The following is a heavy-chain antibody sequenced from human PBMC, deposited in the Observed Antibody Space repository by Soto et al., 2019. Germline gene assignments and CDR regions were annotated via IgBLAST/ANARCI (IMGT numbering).Heavy chain of an antibody. Sequence: AALKVSCKASGYTFSDYAITWVRQAPGQGLEWMGWISAYNGNTKYAQKFQGRVTMTTDTSTNTAHMELRSLGSDDTAVYYCAKFPPGDFWSGYPDYWGQGTLVTVSS. J-gene: IGHJ4*02. CDR3: AKFPPGDFWSGYPDY. V-gene: IGHV1-18*04. D-gene: IGHD3-3*01. CDR1: GYTFSDYA. CDR2: ISAYNGNT.